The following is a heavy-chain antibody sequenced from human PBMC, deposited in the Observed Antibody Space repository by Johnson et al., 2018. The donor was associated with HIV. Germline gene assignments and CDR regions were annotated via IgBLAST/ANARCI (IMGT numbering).Heavy chain of an antibody. CDR3: AKRVSGWNFGVDAFDI. Sequence: QVQLVESGGGVVQPGRSLRLSCTASGFTFSSYGIHWVRQAPGKGLEWVAVVWSDGNNRYYADSVKGRFTISRDNAKNSLYLQMNSLRAEETAVFYCAKRVSGWNFGVDAFDIWGQGTMVTVSS. J-gene: IGHJ3*02. V-gene: IGHV3-33*03. CDR1: GFTFSSYG. CDR2: VWSDGNNR. D-gene: IGHD6-19*01.